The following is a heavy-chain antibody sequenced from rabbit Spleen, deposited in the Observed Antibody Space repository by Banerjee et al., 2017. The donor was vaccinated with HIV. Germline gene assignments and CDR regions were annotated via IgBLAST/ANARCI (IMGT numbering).Heavy chain of an antibody. CDR3: ARDGAGGSYFAL. CDR1: GFSFSDGYW. D-gene: IGHD8-1*01. J-gene: IGHJ3*01. Sequence: QEQLVESGGGLVQPEGSLTLTCTASGFSFSDGYWMCWVRQAPGKGLEWVACAYAGSSGSTYSATWAKGRFTISKTSSTTVTLQMTSLTAADTATYFCARDGAGGSYFALWGQGTLVTVS. CDR2: AYAGSSGST. V-gene: IGHV1S45*01.